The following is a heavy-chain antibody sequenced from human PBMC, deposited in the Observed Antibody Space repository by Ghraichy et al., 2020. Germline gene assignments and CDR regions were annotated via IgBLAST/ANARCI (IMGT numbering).Heavy chain of an antibody. CDR3: ARVHPYGDYVGPWFDP. Sequence: GSLRLSCTVSGGSISSYFWSWIRQPPGKGLEWIGYIYSSGSTNYNPSLKSRVTISVDTSKNQFSLRLRSVTAADTAAYYCARVHPYGDYVGPWFDPWGQGTLVTVSS. CDR2: IYSSGST. V-gene: IGHV4-59*01. J-gene: IGHJ5*02. D-gene: IGHD4-17*01. CDR1: GGSISSYF.